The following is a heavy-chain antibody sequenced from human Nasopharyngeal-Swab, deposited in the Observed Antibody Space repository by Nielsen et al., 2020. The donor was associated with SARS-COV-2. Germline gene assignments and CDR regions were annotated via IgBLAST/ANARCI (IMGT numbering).Heavy chain of an antibody. CDR3: ASGSGSYYKGPGV. V-gene: IGHV4-39*01. CDR1: GGSISSSSYY. J-gene: IGHJ6*02. D-gene: IGHD3-10*01. CDR2: IYYSGST. Sequence: SETLSLTCTVSGGSISSSSYYWGWIRRPPGKGLEWIGSIYYSGSTYYNPSLKSRVTISVDTSKNQFSLKLSSVTAADTAVYYCASGSGSYYKGPGVWGQGTTVTVSS.